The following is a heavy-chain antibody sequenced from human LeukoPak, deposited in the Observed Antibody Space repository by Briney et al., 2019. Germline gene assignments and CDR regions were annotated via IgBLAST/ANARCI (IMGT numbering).Heavy chain of an antibody. CDR1: GGTFSSYA. CDR2: IIPIFGTA. CDR3: ATRGTGEGEGDYYYYMDV. V-gene: IGHV1-69*13. D-gene: IGHD7-27*01. Sequence: SVKVSCKASGGTFSSYAISWVRQAPGQGLEWMGGIIPIFGTANYAQKFQGRVTITADESTSTAYMELSSLRSEDTAVYYCATRGTGEGEGDYYYYMDVWGKGTTVTVSS. J-gene: IGHJ6*03.